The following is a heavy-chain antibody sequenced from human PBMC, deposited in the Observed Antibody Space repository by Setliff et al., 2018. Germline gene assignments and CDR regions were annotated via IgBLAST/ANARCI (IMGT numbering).Heavy chain of an antibody. CDR2: INPSGGNT. Sequence: ASVKVSCKASGYTFTSSYMHWVRQAPGQGLEWMGIINPSGGNTNYAQKLQGRVTITADEPTSTAYMELSSLRSEDTAVYYCARNGKAGEIMRSYYYYMDVWGKGTTVTVSS. CDR1: GYTFTSSY. V-gene: IGHV1-46*01. D-gene: IGHD3-16*01. J-gene: IGHJ6*03. CDR3: ARNGKAGEIMRSYYYYMDV.